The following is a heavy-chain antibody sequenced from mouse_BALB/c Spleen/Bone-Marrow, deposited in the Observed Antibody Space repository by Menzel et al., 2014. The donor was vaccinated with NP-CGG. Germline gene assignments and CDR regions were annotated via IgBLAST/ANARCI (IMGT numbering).Heavy chain of an antibody. D-gene: IGHD2-2*01. Sequence: VHLEESGPELVRRGVSGKTSCKGSGYTFTDYAMHWVKQSHAKSLGWIGVISTYSGNTNYNQKFKGKATVTVDKSSSKAYMELARLTSEDSAIYYCARSGYGYDWFAYWGEATPATV. J-gene: IGHJ3*01. CDR3: ARSGYGYDWFAY. CDR2: ISTYSGNT. V-gene: IGHV1-67*01. CDR1: GYTFTDYA.